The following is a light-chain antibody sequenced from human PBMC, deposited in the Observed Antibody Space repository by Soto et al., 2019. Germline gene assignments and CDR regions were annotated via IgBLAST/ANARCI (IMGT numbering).Light chain of an antibody. J-gene: IGLJ3*02. CDR3: TPYPPTGALV. V-gene: IGLV2-14*01. CDR1: NTDVGGYNY. CDR2: EVR. Sequence: QSVLTQPASVSGSPGQSITVSCTGTNTDVGGYNYVSWYQHRPGKAPRLMIYEVRNRLSGVSNRFSGSKSGNTASLTISGPTLEDAADYYCTPYPPTGALVFGRGTKLPAL.